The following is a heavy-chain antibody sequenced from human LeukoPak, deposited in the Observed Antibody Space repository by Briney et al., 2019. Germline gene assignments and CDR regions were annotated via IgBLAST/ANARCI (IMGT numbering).Heavy chain of an antibody. CDR2: IIPIFGTA. Sequence: EASVKVSCKASGGTFSSYAISWVRQAPGQGLEWMVGIIPIFGTANYAQKFQGRVTITADESTSTAYMELSSLRSEDTAVYYCARGSLSGSTMVRGVIPDAFDIWGQGTMVTVSS. CDR1: GGTFSSYA. V-gene: IGHV1-69*13. CDR3: ARGSLSGSTMVRGVIPDAFDI. J-gene: IGHJ3*02. D-gene: IGHD3-10*01.